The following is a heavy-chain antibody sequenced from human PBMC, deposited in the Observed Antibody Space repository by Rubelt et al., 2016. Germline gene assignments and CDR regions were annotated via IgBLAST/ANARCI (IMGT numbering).Heavy chain of an antibody. Sequence: GFTFSSYGMHWVRQAPGKGLEWVAVISYDGSNKYYADSVKGRFTISRDNSKNTLYLQMNSLRAEDTAVYYCAKEVNGGSFDYWGQGTLVTVSS. CDR3: AKEVNGGSFDY. CDR1: GFTFSSYG. D-gene: IGHD3-16*01. J-gene: IGHJ4*02. V-gene: IGHV3-30*18. CDR2: ISYDGSNK.